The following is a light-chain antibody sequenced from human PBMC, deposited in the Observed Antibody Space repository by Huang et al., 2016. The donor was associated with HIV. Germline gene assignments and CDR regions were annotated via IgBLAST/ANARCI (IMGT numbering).Light chain of an antibody. J-gene: IGKJ1*01. CDR3: MQGTHLPQT. CDR1: QSLLYGDGNTY. Sequence: DVEMTQSPRSLRVTLGQPASLSCRSSQSLLYGDGNTYLNWFHQRPGPSPRRLIYKVSNRDSGVPDRFSGSGSGTDFTLKISRVEAEDVGVYYCMQGTHLPQTFGPGTKVEIK. V-gene: IGKV2-30*01. CDR2: KVS.